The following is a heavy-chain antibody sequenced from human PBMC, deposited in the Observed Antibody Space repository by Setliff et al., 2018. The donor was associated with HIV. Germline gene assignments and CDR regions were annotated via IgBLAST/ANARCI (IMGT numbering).Heavy chain of an antibody. CDR2: VYYTGTT. Sequence: LSLTCTVSGASMSGHYWSWLRQPPGKTLEWIGYVYYTGTTNYNPSLQSRVTISLDTSKSQFSLKLTSATAADTAVYYCATYPRPPYDFEYWGQGNLVTVSS. J-gene: IGHJ4*02. CDR3: ATYPRPPYDFEY. V-gene: IGHV4-59*11. CDR1: GASMSGHY. D-gene: IGHD3-16*01.